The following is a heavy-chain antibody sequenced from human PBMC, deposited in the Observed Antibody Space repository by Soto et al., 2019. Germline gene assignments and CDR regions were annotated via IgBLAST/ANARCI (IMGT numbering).Heavy chain of an antibody. J-gene: IGHJ4*02. V-gene: IGHV1-18*01. CDR1: GYTFTSYG. Sequence: QVPLVQSGAEVKKPGASVKVSCKASGYTFTSYGISWVRQAPGQGLEWMGWISAYNGNTNYAQKLQGRVTMTTDTSTSTAYMELRSLRSDDTAVYYCARVRIRLRFLEWLEIDYWGQGTLVTVSS. D-gene: IGHD3-3*01. CDR2: ISAYNGNT. CDR3: ARVRIRLRFLEWLEIDY.